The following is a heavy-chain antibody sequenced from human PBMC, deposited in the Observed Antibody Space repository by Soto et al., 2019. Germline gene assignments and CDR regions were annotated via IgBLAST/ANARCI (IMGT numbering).Heavy chain of an antibody. V-gene: IGHV4-31*11. Sequence: PSETLSLTCAVSGGSISSGGYYWNWIRQLPGKGLEWIGHIYYSGSTYYNPSLKSRVTISVDTSKSQFSLKLSSVTAADTAVYYCVLRYDYRFYWGQGTLVTVSS. CDR2: IYYSGST. CDR3: VLRYDYRFY. J-gene: IGHJ4*02. CDR1: GGSISSGGYY. D-gene: IGHD4-4*01.